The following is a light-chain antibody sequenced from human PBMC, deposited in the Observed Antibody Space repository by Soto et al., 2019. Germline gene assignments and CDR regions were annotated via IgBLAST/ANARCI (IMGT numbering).Light chain of an antibody. CDR3: SSYTSSNTYV. V-gene: IGLV2-18*02. J-gene: IGLJ1*01. CDR1: SSDVGSYNR. CDR2: EVS. Sequence: QSVLTQPPSVSGSPGQSVAISCTGTSSDVGSYNRVSWYQQPPGTAPKVMIYEVSNRPSGVPDRFSGSKSGNTDSLTISGLQAEDEADYYCSSYTSSNTYVFGTGTKVTVL.